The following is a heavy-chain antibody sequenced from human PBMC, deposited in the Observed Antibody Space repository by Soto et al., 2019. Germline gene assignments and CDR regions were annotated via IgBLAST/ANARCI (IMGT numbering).Heavy chain of an antibody. V-gene: IGHV2-5*02. CDR2: IYWDDDK. CDR1: GFSLSTSGVG. J-gene: IGHJ6*02. Sequence: SGPTLVNPTQTLTLTCTFSGFSLSTSGVGVGWIRQPPGKALEWLALIYWDDDKRYSPSLKSRLTITKDTSKNQVVLTMTNMDPVDTATYYCAHPIAVAGRVYYGMDVWGQGTTVTVSS. CDR3: AHPIAVAGRVYYGMDV. D-gene: IGHD6-19*01.